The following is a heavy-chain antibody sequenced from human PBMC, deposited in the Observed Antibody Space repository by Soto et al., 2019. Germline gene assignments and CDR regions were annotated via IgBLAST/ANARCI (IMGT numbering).Heavy chain of an antibody. J-gene: IGHJ6*02. D-gene: IGHD5-18*01. CDR3: ARGPRRGYSYGFPDYYYYYGMDA. Sequence: SETLSLTCAVYGGSFSGYYWSWIRQPPGKGLEWIGEINHSGSTNYNPSLKSRVTISVDTSKNQFSLKLSSVTAADTAVYYCARGPRRGYSYGFPDYYYYYGMDAWGQGTLVTVSS. V-gene: IGHV4-34*01. CDR1: GGSFSGYY. CDR2: INHSGST.